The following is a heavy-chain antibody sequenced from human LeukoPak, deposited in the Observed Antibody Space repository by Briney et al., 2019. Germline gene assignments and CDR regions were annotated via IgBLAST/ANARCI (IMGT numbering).Heavy chain of an antibody. CDR1: GFTFSSYW. CDR2: IKQDGSEK. V-gene: IGHV3-7*01. J-gene: IGHJ3*02. CDR3: ARGPSKSNAFDI. Sequence: HPGGSLRLSCAASGFTFSSYWMSWVRQAPGKGLEWVANIKQDGSEKYYVDSVKGRFTISRDNAKNSLYVQMNSLRAEDTGVYYCARGPSKSNAFDIWGQGTMVTVSS.